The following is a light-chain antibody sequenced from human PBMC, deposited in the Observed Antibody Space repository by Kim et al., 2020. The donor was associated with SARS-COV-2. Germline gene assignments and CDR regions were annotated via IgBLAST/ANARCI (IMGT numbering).Light chain of an antibody. CDR1: SSDVGDYDF. J-gene: IGLJ3*02. CDR3: SSYTSSNSWV. Sequence: GQSITSCCAGTSSDVGDYDFVSWDQQYSGKAPKLMMYDVSKRPSGVSNRFSGSKSGNTASLTISGLQAEDEADYYCSSYTSSNSWVCGGGTQLTVL. CDR2: DVS. V-gene: IGLV2-14*04.